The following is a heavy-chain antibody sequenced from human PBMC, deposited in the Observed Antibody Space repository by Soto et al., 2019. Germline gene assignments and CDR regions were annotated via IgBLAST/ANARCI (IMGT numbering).Heavy chain of an antibody. V-gene: IGHV4-30-2*01. Sequence: SETLSLTCTVSGGSISSGSYSWSWIRQPPGKGLEWIGYIFHGGTTYYNPSLKSRVTISVDRSKSQFSLRLSSVTASDTAMYYRARRPYDPTAYFSAFDIWGQGTMVTVSS. CDR1: GGSISSGSYS. D-gene: IGHD3-9*01. J-gene: IGHJ3*02. CDR2: IFHGGTT. CDR3: ARRPYDPTAYFSAFDI.